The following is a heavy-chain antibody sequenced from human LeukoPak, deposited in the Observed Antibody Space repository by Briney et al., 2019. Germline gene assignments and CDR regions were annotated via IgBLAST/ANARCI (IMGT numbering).Heavy chain of an antibody. CDR3: ARDMSGGWYYFDY. V-gene: IGHV3-53*01. J-gene: IGHJ4*02. Sequence: GGSLRLSCAASGFTFTSYAMSWVRQAPGKGLEWVSVIYSGGSTYYADSVKGRFTISRDNSKNTLYLQMNSLRAEDTAVYYCARDMSGGWYYFDYWGQGTLVTVSS. CDR1: GFTFTSYA. CDR2: IYSGGST. D-gene: IGHD6-19*01.